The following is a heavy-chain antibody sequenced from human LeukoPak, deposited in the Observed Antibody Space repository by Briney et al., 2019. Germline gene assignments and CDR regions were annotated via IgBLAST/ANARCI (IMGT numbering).Heavy chain of an antibody. CDR2: INHSGST. Sequence: PSETLSLTCAVYGGSFSGYYWSWIRQPPGKGLEWIGEINHSGSTNYNPSLKSRVTISVDTSKNRFSLKLSSVTAADTAVYYRARGPLAVAGLYYFDYWGQGTLVTVSS. D-gene: IGHD6-19*01. V-gene: IGHV4-34*01. CDR1: GGSFSGYY. CDR3: ARGPLAVAGLYYFDY. J-gene: IGHJ4*02.